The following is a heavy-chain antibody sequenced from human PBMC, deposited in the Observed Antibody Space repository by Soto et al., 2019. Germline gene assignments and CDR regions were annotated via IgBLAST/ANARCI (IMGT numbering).Heavy chain of an antibody. CDR3: ARDGGFGEFSPRTNYYYGMDV. CDR2: ISRDGGSE. J-gene: IGHJ6*02. CDR1: GFTLSPYS. D-gene: IGHD3-10*01. Sequence: QVQLVESGGGVVQPGKSLRLSCVYSGFTLSPYSLHWVRQPPGKGLEWVAVISRDGGSEYYADSVRGRFTTSRDHSKSTLYLEMNILRTDDTAVYFCARDGGFGEFSPRTNYYYGMDVWGRGTTVTVSS. V-gene: IGHV3-30*04.